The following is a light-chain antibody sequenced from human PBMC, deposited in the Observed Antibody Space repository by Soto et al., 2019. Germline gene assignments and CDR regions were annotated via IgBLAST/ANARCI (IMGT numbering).Light chain of an antibody. CDR2: GAS. V-gene: IGKV3D-15*01. J-gene: IGKJ5*01. CDR3: QQYHNWPPIT. CDR1: QSVSSN. Sequence: EIVLTPSPATLSLSPGERATLSCRASQSVSSNLAWYQQKPGQAPRLLIYGASTRATGIPARFSGSGSGTEFTLTISNLQSEDFAVYFCQQYHNWPPITFGQGTRLEIK.